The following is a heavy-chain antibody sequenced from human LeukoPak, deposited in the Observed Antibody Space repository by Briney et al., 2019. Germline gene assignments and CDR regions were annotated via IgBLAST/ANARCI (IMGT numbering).Heavy chain of an antibody. J-gene: IGHJ6*03. V-gene: IGHV5-51*01. D-gene: IGHD3-22*01. CDR2: MFPGDSDP. CDR1: GYNFNTYW. Sequence: GESLKISCKGSGYNFNTYWIAWVRQLTGKGLEYMGVMFPGDSDPRYSPSFEGQVSMSADKSINTAYLQWNSLKASDTAMYYWARRTYDYDSMDVWGEGTMVTVSS. CDR3: ARRTYDYDSMDV.